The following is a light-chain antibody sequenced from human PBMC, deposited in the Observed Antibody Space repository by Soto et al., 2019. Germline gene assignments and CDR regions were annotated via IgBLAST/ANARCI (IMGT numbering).Light chain of an antibody. CDR1: QSVSSY. J-gene: IGKJ4*01. CDR2: DAS. V-gene: IGKV3-11*01. CDR3: QQRSNWPLT. Sequence: EIVVTQSPATLSLSPGERAALSCRASQSVSSYLAWYQQKPGQAPRLLIYDASNRATGIPARFSGSGSGTDFTLTISSLETEDFAVYYCQQRSNWPLTFGGGTKVEIK.